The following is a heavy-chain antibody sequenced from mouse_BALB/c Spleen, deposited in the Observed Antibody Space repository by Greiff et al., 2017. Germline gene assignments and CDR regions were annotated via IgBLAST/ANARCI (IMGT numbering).Heavy chain of an antibody. J-gene: IGHJ4*01. D-gene: IGHD1-1*01. Sequence: LQQPGSERVRPGASVKLSCQASGYTFTSYWMHWVKQRHGQGLEWIGNIYPGSGSTNNDEKFKSKGTLTVDTSSSTAYMHLSSLTSEDSAVYYCTRGGSGRDYWGQGTSVTVSS. V-gene: IGHV1S22*01. CDR3: TRGGSGRDY. CDR2: IYPGSGST. CDR1: GYTFTSYW.